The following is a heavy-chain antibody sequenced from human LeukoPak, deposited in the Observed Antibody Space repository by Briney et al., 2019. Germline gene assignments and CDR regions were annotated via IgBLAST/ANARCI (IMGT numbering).Heavy chain of an antibody. Sequence: ASVKVSCKTSGYTFTGHYIYWVRQAPGQGLEWMGWMNPNSGNTNYAQNLQGRVTMTTDTSTSTAYMELRSLRSDDTAVHYCARGRDAGITVAVADTPLTNFDYWGQGTLVTVSS. CDR1: GYTFTGHY. CDR2: MNPNSGNT. D-gene: IGHD6-19*01. J-gene: IGHJ4*02. V-gene: IGHV1-18*04. CDR3: ARGRDAGITVAVADTPLTNFDY.